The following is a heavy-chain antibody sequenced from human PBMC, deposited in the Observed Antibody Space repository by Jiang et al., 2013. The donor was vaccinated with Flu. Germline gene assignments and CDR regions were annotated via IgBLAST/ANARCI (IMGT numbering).Heavy chain of an antibody. CDR1: GYSFTTYW. V-gene: IGHV5-51*01. CDR3: ARRLLVGATNFRAFDI. Sequence: GAEVKKPGESLKISCKGSGYSFTTYWIGWVRQMPGKGLEWMGIIYPGDSDTRYSPSFQGQITISADKSISTAYLQWSSLKASDTAMYHCARRLLVGATNFRAFDIWGQGTMVTVSS. D-gene: IGHD1-26*01. J-gene: IGHJ3*02. CDR2: IYPGDSDT.